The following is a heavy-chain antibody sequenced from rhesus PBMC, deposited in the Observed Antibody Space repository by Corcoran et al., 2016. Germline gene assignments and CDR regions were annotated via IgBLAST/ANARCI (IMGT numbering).Heavy chain of an antibody. CDR1: GYSISSGYH. V-gene: IGHV4S14*01. Sequence: QVQLQESGPGLVKPSETLSLTCPVSGYSISSGYHWGWIRQPPGKGLEWIGRSYGSGGSNYLNPSLKGRVTLSVDTSKNQFSLKLSSVTAADTAVYYCARVGSSWSEWDTVGTEWYFDLWGPGTPITISS. J-gene: IGHJ2*01. CDR3: ARVGSSWSEWDTVGTEWYFDL. D-gene: IGHD5-42*01. CDR2: SYGSGGSN.